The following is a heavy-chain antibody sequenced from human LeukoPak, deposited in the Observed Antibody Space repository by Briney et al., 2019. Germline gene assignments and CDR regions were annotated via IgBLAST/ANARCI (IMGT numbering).Heavy chain of an antibody. CDR1: GFTFGDYA. V-gene: IGHV3-49*03. D-gene: IGHD6-6*01. CDR2: VRSKIYAETT. J-gene: IGHJ4*02. Sequence: GGSLRLSCTGSGFTFGDYAISWFRQAPGKGLEWVSFVRSKIYAETTEYAPSVKGRFTISRDDSKSIAYLQMNSLKTEDTAVYYCQKYSSSSFDFWGQGTLVTVSS. CDR3: QKYSSSSFDF.